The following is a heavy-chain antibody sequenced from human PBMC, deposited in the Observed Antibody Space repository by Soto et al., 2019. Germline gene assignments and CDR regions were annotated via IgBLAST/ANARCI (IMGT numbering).Heavy chain of an antibody. J-gene: IGHJ4*02. V-gene: IGHV1-69*02. CDR2: IIPILGIA. D-gene: IGHD3-22*01. CDR3: ARQSISSDSSGYYYY. CDR1: GGTFSSYT. Sequence: VASVKVSCKACGGTFSSYTISWVRQAPGQGLEWMGRIIPILGIANYAQKFQGRVTITADKSTSTAYMELSSLRSEDTAVYYCARQSISSDSSGYYYYWGQGTLVTVS.